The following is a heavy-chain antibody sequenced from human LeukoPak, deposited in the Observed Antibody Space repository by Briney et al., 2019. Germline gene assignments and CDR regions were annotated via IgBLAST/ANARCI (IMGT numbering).Heavy chain of an antibody. CDR2: IYSGGST. Sequence: PGGSLRLSCAASGFTVSSNYTSWVRQAPGKGLEWVSVIYSGGSTYYADSVKGRFTISRDNSKNTLYLQMNSLRAEDTAVYYCARESTSWYFDLWGRGTLVTVSS. CDR1: GFTVSSNY. V-gene: IGHV3-53*01. J-gene: IGHJ2*01. D-gene: IGHD2-2*01. CDR3: ARESTSWYFDL.